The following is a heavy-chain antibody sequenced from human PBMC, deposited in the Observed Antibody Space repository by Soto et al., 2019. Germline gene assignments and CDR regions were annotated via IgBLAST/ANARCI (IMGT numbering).Heavy chain of an antibody. CDR2: IYSGGST. Sequence: EVQLVESGGGLVQPGGSLRLSCAASGFTVSSNYMSWVRQAPGKGLEWVSVIYSGGSTYYADSVKSRFTISRDNSKNTLYLQMNSLRAEDTAVYYCARDSTCDWYFDLWVRGTMVTVSS. CDR3: ARDSTCDWYFDL. J-gene: IGHJ2*01. CDR1: GFTVSSNY. V-gene: IGHV3-66*01. D-gene: IGHD2-2*01.